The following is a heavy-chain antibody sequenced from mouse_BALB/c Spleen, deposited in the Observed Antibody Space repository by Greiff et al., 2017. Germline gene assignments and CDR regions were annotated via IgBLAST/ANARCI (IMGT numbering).Heavy chain of an antibody. CDR2: ISSGGSYT. V-gene: IGHV5-6*01. J-gene: IGHJ4*01. CDR1: GFTFSSYG. CDR3: ARHEGKAMDY. Sequence: EVKVVESGGDLVKPGGSLKLSCAASGFTFSSYGMSWVRQTPDKRLEWVATISSGGSYTYYPDSVKGRFTISRDNAKNTLYLQMSSLKSEDTAMYYCARHEGKAMDYWGQGTSVTVSS. D-gene: IGHD2-1*01.